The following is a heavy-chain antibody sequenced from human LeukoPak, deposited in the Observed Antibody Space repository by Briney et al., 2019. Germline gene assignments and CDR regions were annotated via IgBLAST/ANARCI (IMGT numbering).Heavy chain of an antibody. J-gene: IGHJ1*01. CDR3: ARGGWAVAGTKYFQH. CDR2: INHSGST. Sequence: PSETLSLTCAVYGGSFSGYYRSWIRHPPGKGLEWDWEINHSGSTNYNPSLKSRVTISVHTSKNQFSLKLSSVTAAYTAVYYCARGGWAVAGTKYFQHWRQGTLVTVSS. V-gene: IGHV4-34*01. CDR1: GGSFSGYY. D-gene: IGHD6-19*01.